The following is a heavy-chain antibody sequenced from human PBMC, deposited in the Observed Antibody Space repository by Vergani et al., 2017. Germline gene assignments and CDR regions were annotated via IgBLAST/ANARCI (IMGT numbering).Heavy chain of an antibody. CDR3: ARERGIYNWFDP. D-gene: IGHD3-16*01. Sequence: QVQLQESGPGLVKPSQTLSLTCTVSGGSISSGSYYWSWIRQPAGKGLEWIGRIYTSGSTNYNPSLKSRVTISVDTSKNPFSLKLSSVTAADTAVYYCARERGIYNWFDPWGQGTLVTVSS. CDR1: GGSISSGSYY. V-gene: IGHV4-61*02. J-gene: IGHJ5*02. CDR2: IYTSGST.